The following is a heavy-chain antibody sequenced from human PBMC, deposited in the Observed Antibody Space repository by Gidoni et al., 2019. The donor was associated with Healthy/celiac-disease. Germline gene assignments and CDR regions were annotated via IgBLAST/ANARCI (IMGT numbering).Heavy chain of an antibody. J-gene: IGHJ4*02. CDR3: ARPEPHQVYSGYDRGWGYYFDY. V-gene: IGHV5-51*01. CDR1: GYSFTSYW. CDR2: IYPGDSDT. D-gene: IGHD5-12*01. Sequence: EVQLVQSGAEVKQPGESLKISCKGSGYSFTSYWIGWVRQMPGKGLEWMGIIYPGDSDTRYSPSFQGQVTISADKSISTAYLQWSSLKASDTAMYYCARPEPHQVYSGYDRGWGYYFDYWGQGTLVTVSS.